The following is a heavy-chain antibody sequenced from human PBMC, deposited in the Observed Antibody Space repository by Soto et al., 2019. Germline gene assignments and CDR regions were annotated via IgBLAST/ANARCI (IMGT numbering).Heavy chain of an antibody. Sequence: GESLKISCKGSGYSFTSYWIGWVRQMPGKGLEWMGIIYPDDSDTRYSPSFQGQVTISADKSISTAYLQWSSLKASDTAMYYCARHTYGDYGYYYYGMDVWGQGTTVTVSS. CDR2: IYPDDSDT. J-gene: IGHJ6*02. V-gene: IGHV5-51*01. CDR3: ARHTYGDYGYYYYGMDV. CDR1: GYSFTSYW. D-gene: IGHD4-17*01.